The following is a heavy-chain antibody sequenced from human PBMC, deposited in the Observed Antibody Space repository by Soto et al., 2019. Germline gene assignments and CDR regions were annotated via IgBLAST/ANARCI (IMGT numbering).Heavy chain of an antibody. Sequence: EVQLVESGGGLVKPGESLRLSCAASGFSFSNAWINWVRQAPGKGLEWVGRIKSKTDGGTIDYAAPVKGRFIISRDDSSNTLYLQMNSLKPEDTAVYYCTTRGSLGYWGQGTLVTVSS. CDR1: GFSFSNAW. V-gene: IGHV3-15*07. D-gene: IGHD2-15*01. CDR2: IKSKTDGGTI. CDR3: TTRGSLGY. J-gene: IGHJ4*02.